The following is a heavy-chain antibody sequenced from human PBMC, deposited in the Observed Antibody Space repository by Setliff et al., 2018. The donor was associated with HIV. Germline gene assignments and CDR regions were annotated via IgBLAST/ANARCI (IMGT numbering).Heavy chain of an antibody. Sequence: ASVKVSCKASGYTFTSYGITWVRQAPGQGLEWIGWISADNGHTKYAQKFQDSVALHTDTSTTTAYMELTSLRSEDSAVYYCARSAWSGVFDVWGQGTMVTVSS. CDR1: GYTFTSYG. J-gene: IGHJ3*01. CDR2: ISADNGHT. V-gene: IGHV1-18*01. CDR3: ARSAWSGVFDV. D-gene: IGHD3-10*01.